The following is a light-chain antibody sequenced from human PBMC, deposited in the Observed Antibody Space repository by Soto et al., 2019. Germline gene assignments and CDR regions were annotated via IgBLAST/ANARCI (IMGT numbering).Light chain of an antibody. CDR3: QQSYSTPRT. Sequence: DIQMTQSPSSLSASVGDIVTIACRASQSISSYLNWYQQKPGKAPKLLIYAASSLQSGVPSRFSGSGSGTDFTLTISSLQPEDFATYYCQQSYSTPRTFGGGTKVDIK. V-gene: IGKV1-39*01. CDR1: QSISSY. CDR2: AAS. J-gene: IGKJ4*01.